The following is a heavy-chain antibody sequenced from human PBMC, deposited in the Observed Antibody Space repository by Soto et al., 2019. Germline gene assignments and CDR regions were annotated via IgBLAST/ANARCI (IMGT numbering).Heavy chain of an antibody. J-gene: IGHJ6*02. CDR1: GFPFRDYF. CDR2: IGGSGSVEI. V-gene: IGHV3-11*01. D-gene: IGHD3-16*01. Sequence: GGSLRLSCAASGFPFRDYFMTWIRQAPGKGLERVAHIGGSGSVEIYYADSVKGRFSICRDNAKNSLDLQMNSLRAEDTAVYYCGRDSRWGHVWGRGTTVTVSS. CDR3: GRDSRWGHV.